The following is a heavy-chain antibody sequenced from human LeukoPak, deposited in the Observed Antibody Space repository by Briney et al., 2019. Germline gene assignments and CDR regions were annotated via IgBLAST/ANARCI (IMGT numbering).Heavy chain of an antibody. CDR3: AKALFVVVPAAPFDY. Sequence: VRSHRLSCAASGFTFSSYGMHWVRQAPGKGLEWVAVISYDGSNEYYADSVKGRFTISRDNSKNTLYLQMNSLRAEDTAVYYCAKALFVVVPAAPFDYWGQGTPDPVSS. D-gene: IGHD2-2*01. J-gene: IGHJ4*02. CDR2: ISYDGSNE. CDR1: GFTFSSYG. V-gene: IGHV3-30*18.